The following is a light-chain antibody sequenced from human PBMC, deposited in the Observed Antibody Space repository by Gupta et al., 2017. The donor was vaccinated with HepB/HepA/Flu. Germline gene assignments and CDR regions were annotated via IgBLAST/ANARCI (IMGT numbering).Light chain of an antibody. J-gene: IGKJ4*01. V-gene: IGKV3-11*01. CDR2: DAS. CDR1: QSVSSY. Sequence: EIVLTQSPATLSLSPGERATLSCRASQSVSSYLAWYQQKPGQAPRLLIYDASNRATGIPARFSGSGSGTEFTLTISSLEPEDFAVYYCQQCCNYPLTFGRGTKVEIK. CDR3: QQCCNYPLT.